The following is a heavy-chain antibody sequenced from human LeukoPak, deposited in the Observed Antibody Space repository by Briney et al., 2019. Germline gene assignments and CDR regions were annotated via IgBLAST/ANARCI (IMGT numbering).Heavy chain of an antibody. Sequence: GGSLRLSCTAPSFILNDYFTSWIRQAPGKGLEWIAYINSGSSTIYYADSLRGRFIISRDNAKNSLYLQLNSLRADDTAVYYCARDRHFSVVRGAAFDFWGQGTMVTVSS. J-gene: IGHJ3*01. CDR3: ARDRHFSVVRGAAFDF. CDR2: INSGSSTI. CDR1: SFILNDYF. V-gene: IGHV3-11*01. D-gene: IGHD3-10*01.